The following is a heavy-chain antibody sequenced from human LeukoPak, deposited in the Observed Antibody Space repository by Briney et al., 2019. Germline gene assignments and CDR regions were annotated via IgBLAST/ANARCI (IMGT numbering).Heavy chain of an antibody. V-gene: IGHV4-34*01. J-gene: IGHJ1*01. CDR3: ARYLDYGGNSRVFQH. Sequence: SETLSLTCAVYSGSFSGYYWSWIRQPPGKGLEWIGEINHSGSTNYNPSLKSRVTISVDTSKNQFSLKLSSVTAADTAVYYCARYLDYGGNSRVFQHWGQGTLVTVSS. CDR2: INHSGST. D-gene: IGHD4-23*01. CDR1: SGSFSGYY.